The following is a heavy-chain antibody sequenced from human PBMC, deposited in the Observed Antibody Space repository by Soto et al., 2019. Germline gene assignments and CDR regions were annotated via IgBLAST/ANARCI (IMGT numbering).Heavy chain of an antibody. J-gene: IGHJ6*02. CDR3: ARDGGRRAESAKISMDV. D-gene: IGHD3-16*01. CDR1: GGTFSSYA. V-gene: IGHV1-69*13. Sequence: GASVKVSCKASGGTFSSYAISWVRQAPGQGLEWMGGIIPIFGTANYAQKFQGRVTITADESTSTAHMELSSLRSEDTAVYYCARDGGRRAESAKISMDVWGQGTTVTVSS. CDR2: IIPIFGTA.